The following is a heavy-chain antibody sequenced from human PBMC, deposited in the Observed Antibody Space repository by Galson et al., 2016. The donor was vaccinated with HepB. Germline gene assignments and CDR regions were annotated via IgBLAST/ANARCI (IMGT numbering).Heavy chain of an antibody. CDR3: AHRVALEAYDV. J-gene: IGHJ3*01. Sequence: PALVKPTQTLTLTCDFSGFSFSTHGVGVAWIRQPPGRALEWLATFYWDNDKRYGPSLKNRLTITKDTSKNRVVLTVTNVDHVDTGTYYCAHRVALEAYDVWGQGTMVSVSS. D-gene: IGHD5-12*01. CDR1: GFSFSTHGVG. CDR2: FYWDNDK. V-gene: IGHV2-5*05.